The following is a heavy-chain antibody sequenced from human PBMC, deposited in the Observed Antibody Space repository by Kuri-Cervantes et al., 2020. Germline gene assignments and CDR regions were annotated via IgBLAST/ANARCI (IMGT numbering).Heavy chain of an antibody. CDR3: ARNGIGGAFDF. J-gene: IGHJ3*01. V-gene: IGHV3-7*01. CDR1: GFTFQEYW. D-gene: IGHD1-1*01. Sequence: GGSLRLSCAASGFTFQEYWMSWVRQAPGRGLEWVANIKEDESAKYYVDSVKGRFTISRDNAKNSLYLQMDTLRAEDTAVYFCARNGIGGAFDFWGQGTMVTVSS. CDR2: IKEDESAK.